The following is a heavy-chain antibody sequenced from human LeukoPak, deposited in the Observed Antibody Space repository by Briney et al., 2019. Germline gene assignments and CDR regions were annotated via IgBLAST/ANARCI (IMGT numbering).Heavy chain of an antibody. D-gene: IGHD6-19*01. V-gene: IGHV4-59*01. Sequence: PSETLSLTCTVSGGSISSYYWSWIRQPPGKGLEWIGYIYYSGSTNYNPSLKSRVTISVDTSKNQFSLKLSSVTAADTAVYYCATSGPRGYYGMDVWGQGTTVTVSS. CDR1: GGSISSYY. CDR2: IYYSGST. J-gene: IGHJ6*02. CDR3: ATSGPRGYYGMDV.